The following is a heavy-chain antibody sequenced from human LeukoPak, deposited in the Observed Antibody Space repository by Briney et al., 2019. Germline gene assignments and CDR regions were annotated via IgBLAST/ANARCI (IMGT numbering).Heavy chain of an antibody. J-gene: IGHJ1*01. Sequence: PSETLSLTCAVYGGSFSGYYWSWIRQPPGKGLEWIGEINHSGSTNYNPSLKSRVTISVDTSKNQFSLKLSSVTAADTAVYYCARQKQWLVQGYFQHWGQGTLVTVSS. CDR1: GGSFSGYY. V-gene: IGHV4-34*01. D-gene: IGHD6-19*01. CDR2: INHSGST. CDR3: ARQKQWLVQGYFQH.